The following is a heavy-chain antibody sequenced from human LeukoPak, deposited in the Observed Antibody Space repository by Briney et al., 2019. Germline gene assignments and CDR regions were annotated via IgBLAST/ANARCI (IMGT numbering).Heavy chain of an antibody. Sequence: GASVKVSCKTSGYPFTKWEINWVRQAAGQGLEWLGWVHPDNGNTYYAQRFRGRATMSRDTSTTTACMELSGLRSNDTAVFFCATGPRNDPWGQGTLVTVSS. J-gene: IGHJ5*02. CDR2: VHPDNGNT. D-gene: IGHD1-14*01. CDR3: ATGPRNDP. V-gene: IGHV1-8*01. CDR1: GYPFTKWE.